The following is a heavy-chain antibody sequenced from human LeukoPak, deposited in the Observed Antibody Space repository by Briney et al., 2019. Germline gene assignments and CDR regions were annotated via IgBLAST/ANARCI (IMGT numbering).Heavy chain of an antibody. Sequence: PSETLSLTCAVYGGSFSGYYWSWIRQPPGKGLEWIGEINHSGSTNYNPSLKSRVTISVDTSKNQFSLKLSSVTAADTAVYYCARVSRGFRGGDWFDPWGQGTLVTVSS. J-gene: IGHJ5*02. CDR2: INHSGST. CDR1: GGSFSGYY. V-gene: IGHV4-34*01. D-gene: IGHD3-16*01. CDR3: ARVSRGFRGGDWFDP.